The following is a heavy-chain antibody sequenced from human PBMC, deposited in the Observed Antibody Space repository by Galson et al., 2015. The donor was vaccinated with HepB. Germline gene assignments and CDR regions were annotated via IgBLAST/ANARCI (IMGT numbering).Heavy chain of an antibody. Sequence: SLRLSCAASGFTFSGSAMHWVRQASGKGLEWVGRIRSNANSYATAYAASVRGRFTISRDDSKNTAYLQMNSLKTEDTAVYYCTRHGLGDSSGYYYEAWGQGALVTVSS. V-gene: IGHV3-73*01. J-gene: IGHJ4*02. CDR3: TRHGLGDSSGYYYEA. CDR2: IRSNANSYAT. D-gene: IGHD3-22*01. CDR1: GFTFSGSA.